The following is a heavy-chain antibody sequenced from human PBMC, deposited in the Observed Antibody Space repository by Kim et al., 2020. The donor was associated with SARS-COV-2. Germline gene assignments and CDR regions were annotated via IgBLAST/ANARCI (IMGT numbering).Heavy chain of an antibody. V-gene: IGHV3-21*01. CDR3: ARQPGIAAAGKREVDY. D-gene: IGHD6-13*01. J-gene: IGHJ4*02. CDR1: GFTFSSYS. Sequence: GGSLRLSCAASGFTFSSYSMNWVRQAPGKGLEWVSSISSSSSYIYYADSVKGRITISRDNAKNSLYLQMNSLRAEDTAVYYCARQPGIAAAGKREVDYWGQGTLVTVSS. CDR2: ISSSSSYI.